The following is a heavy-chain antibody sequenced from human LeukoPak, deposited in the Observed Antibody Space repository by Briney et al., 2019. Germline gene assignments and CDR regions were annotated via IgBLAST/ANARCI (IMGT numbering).Heavy chain of an antibody. CDR1: GDSVSSNSAA. V-gene: IGHV6-1*01. CDR3: ASQPSSSYSSSWPYYFDY. CDR2: TYYRSKWYN. J-gene: IGHJ4*02. D-gene: IGHD6-13*01. Sequence: SQTLSLTCAISGDSVSSNSAAWNWIRQSPSRGLEWLGRTYYRSKWYNDYAVSVKSRITINPDTSKNQFSLQLNSVTPEDTAVYYCASQPSSSYSSSWPYYFDYWGQGTLVTVSS.